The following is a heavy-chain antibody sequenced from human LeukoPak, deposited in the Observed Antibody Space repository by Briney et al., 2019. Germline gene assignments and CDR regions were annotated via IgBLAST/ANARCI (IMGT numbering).Heavy chain of an antibody. D-gene: IGHD6-19*01. CDR3: AKATGGYSSGWYSYYYGMDV. V-gene: IGHV3-43*01. CDR1: GFTFDDYT. J-gene: IGHJ6*02. CDR2: ISWDGGST. Sequence: GGSLRLSCAASGFTFDDYTMHWVRQAPGKGLEWVSLISWDGGSTYYADSVKGRFTISRDNSKSSLYLQMNSLRTEDTALYYCAKATGGYSSGWYSYYYGMDVWGQGTTVTVSS.